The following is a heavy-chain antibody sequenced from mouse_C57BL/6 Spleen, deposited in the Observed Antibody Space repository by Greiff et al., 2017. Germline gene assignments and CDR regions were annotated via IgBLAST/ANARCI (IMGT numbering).Heavy chain of an antibody. D-gene: IGHD1-1*01. CDR2: INPYNGDT. J-gene: IGHJ4*01. CDR3: ARYGSSPYYAMDY. Sequence: EVQLQESGPELVKPGDSVKISCKASGYSFTGYFMNWVMQSQGKSLEGIGRINPYNGDTFYKQKFKGKATFTVDKYSSTAHMELRSLTSEDSAVYYCARYGSSPYYAMDYWGQGTSVTVSS. V-gene: IGHV1-20*01. CDR1: GYSFTGYF.